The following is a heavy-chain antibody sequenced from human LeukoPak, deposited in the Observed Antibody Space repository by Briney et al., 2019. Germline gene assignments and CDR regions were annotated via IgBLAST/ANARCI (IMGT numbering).Heavy chain of an antibody. J-gene: IGHJ4*02. CDR1: GFTFSTYG. CDR2: ISSSSSYI. Sequence: PGGSLRLSCVASGFTFSTYGMSWVRQAPGKGLEWVSSISSSSSYIYYADSVKGRFTISRDNAKNSLYLQMNSLRAEDTAVYYCARDDYGGIDYWGQGTLVTVSS. V-gene: IGHV3-21*01. D-gene: IGHD4-17*01. CDR3: ARDDYGGIDY.